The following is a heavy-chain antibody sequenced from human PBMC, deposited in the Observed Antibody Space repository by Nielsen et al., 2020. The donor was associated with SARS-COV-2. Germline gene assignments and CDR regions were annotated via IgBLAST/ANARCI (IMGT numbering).Heavy chain of an antibody. D-gene: IGHD2-21*02. V-gene: IGHV3-30*03. Sequence: GGSLRLSSAASGFTFSNYGMHWVRQAPGKGLEWLATISHDGSKKYYADSVRGRFTISSDNSENTLFLQVNSLRSEDTAVFYCARVAGRVVVTAPIGSWGQGALVTVSS. CDR3: ARVAGRVVVTAPIGS. CDR2: ISHDGSKK. J-gene: IGHJ4*02. CDR1: GFTFSNYG.